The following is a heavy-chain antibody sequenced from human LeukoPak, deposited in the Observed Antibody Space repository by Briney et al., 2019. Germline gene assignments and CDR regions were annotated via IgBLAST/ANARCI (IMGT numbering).Heavy chain of an antibody. CDR1: GGSISSGSYY. V-gene: IGHV4-61*02. CDR2: IYTSGST. D-gene: IGHD6-19*01. CDR3: ARKIPIMTSGWFDY. J-gene: IGHJ4*02. Sequence: SETLSLTCTVSGGSISSGSYYWSWIRQPAGKGLEWIGRIYTSGSTNYNPSLKSRVTISVDTSKNQFSLKLSSVTAADTAVYYCARKIPIMTSGWFDYWGQGTLVTVSS.